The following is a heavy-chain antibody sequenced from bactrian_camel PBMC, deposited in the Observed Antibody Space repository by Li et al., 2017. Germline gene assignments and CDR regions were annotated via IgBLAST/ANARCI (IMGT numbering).Heavy chain of an antibody. CDR3: AAGNRRRYCDGRADFAY. Sequence: HVQLVESGGGSVQTGGSLRLSCTASGDTASSKCMGWFRQLPGKEREGVAVIYTSGGRTYYADSVKGRFTISQDNAKNTLYLQMNSLKPEDTAMYYCAAGNRRRYCDGRADFAYWGQGTQVTVS. V-gene: IGHV3S1*01. CDR1: GDTASSKC. D-gene: IGHD1*01. J-gene: IGHJ6*01. CDR2: IYTSGGRT.